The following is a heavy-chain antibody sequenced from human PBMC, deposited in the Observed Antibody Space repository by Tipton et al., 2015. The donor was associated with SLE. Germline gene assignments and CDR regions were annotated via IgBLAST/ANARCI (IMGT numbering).Heavy chain of an antibody. CDR2: IFYSGIT. Sequence: RLVKPSETLSLTCTVSGASINSDFWSWIRQPPGKGLEWIGYIFYSGITKYSPSLKSRVTISAETSKNQFSLKLDSVTTADTAIYYCARLGGSRETFDWLLYPDSWGPGTLVTVSS. J-gene: IGHJ4*02. D-gene: IGHD3-9*01. CDR3: ARLGGSRETFDWLLYPDS. CDR1: GASINSDF. V-gene: IGHV4-59*01.